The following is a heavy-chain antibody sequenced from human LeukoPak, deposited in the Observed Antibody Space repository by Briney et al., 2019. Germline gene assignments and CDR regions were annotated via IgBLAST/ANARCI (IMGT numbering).Heavy chain of an antibody. CDR1: GLTGSHNY. CDR2: IHTSGDT. D-gene: IGHD3-22*01. V-gene: IGHV3-53*01. Sequence: GGSLRLSCAASGLTGSHNYVSWVRQAPGKGLEWVSAIHTSGDTCYADSVKGRFTISRDNAKNSLYLQMNSLRAEDTAVYYCARDKGDYDTSGSLFVFGGQGTLVTVSS. J-gene: IGHJ4*01. CDR3: ARDKGDYDTSGSLFVF.